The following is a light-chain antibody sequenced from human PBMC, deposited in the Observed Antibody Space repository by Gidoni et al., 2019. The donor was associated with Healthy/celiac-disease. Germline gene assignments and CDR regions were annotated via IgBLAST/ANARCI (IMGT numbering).Light chain of an antibody. V-gene: IGLV3-1*01. Sequence: SYELTQPPSVSVSPGQTASITCSGDQLGDKYVCWYQQKPGQSPVVIIYQDTKRPSGIPERFSGSNSGNTATLTISGTQAMDEADYYCQAWDTSTAEVFGGGTKLTVL. J-gene: IGLJ2*01. CDR3: QAWDTSTAEV. CDR1: QLGDKY. CDR2: QDT.